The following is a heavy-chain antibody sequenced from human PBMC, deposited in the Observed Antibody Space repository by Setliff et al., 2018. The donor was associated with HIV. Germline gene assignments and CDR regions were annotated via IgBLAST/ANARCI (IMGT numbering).Heavy chain of an antibody. D-gene: IGHD1-26*01. J-gene: IGHJ4*02. CDR2: IYHDGTT. Sequence: SETLSLTCAVSGYSISRGYYWAWIRQPPGKGLEWIGSIYHDGTTYYSPSLMSRVTTSVDASKNQFSLRLSSLTAADTAVYYCARLRGASGYYVFDYWGQGTLVTVPQ. CDR1: GYSISRGYY. CDR3: ARLRGASGYYVFDY. V-gene: IGHV4-38-2*01.